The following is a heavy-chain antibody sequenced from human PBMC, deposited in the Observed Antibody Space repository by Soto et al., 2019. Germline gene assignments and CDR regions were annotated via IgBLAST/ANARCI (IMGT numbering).Heavy chain of an antibody. CDR2: IKQDGSQE. Sequence: EVQLVESGGDLVQPGGSLRLSCVASGFPFSTYWMTWVRQAPGKGLEWVASIKQDGSQEFYVDSVRGRFTISRDNAKNSVYLQMISLRVEDTAVYYCARDLGTTNYYFDYWGQGTLVTVSS. V-gene: IGHV3-7*03. D-gene: IGHD1-26*01. J-gene: IGHJ4*02. CDR1: GFPFSTYW. CDR3: ARDLGTTNYYFDY.